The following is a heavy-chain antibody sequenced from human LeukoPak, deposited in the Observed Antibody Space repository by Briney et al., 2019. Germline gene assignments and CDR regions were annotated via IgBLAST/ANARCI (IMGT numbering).Heavy chain of an antibody. CDR1: GGTFSSYA. CDR2: IIPIFGTA. V-gene: IGHV1-69*01. Sequence: ASVKVSCKASGGTFSSYAISWVRQAPGQGLEWMGGIIPIFGTANYAQKFQGRVTITADESTSTAYMELSSLRSEDTAVYYCARDSKSAAAGDPFDYWGQGTLVTVSS. CDR3: ARDSKSAAAGDPFDY. D-gene: IGHD6-13*01. J-gene: IGHJ4*02.